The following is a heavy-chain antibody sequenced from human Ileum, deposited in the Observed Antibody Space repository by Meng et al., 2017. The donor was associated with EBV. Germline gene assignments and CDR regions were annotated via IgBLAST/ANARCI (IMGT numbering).Heavy chain of an antibody. CDR1: GGSITSYSYY. Sequence: LPLQESDPGLVKPSETLSLPCSVSGGSITSYSYYWGWIRQPPGKGLEWIATIYHTGSTYYNPSLKSRVTISVDTSKNEFSLKVTSVTAADTALYYCARRDTAWFDPWGRGTLVTVSS. V-gene: IGHV4-39*01. CDR2: IYHTGST. J-gene: IGHJ5*02. D-gene: IGHD2-21*02. CDR3: ARRDTAWFDP.